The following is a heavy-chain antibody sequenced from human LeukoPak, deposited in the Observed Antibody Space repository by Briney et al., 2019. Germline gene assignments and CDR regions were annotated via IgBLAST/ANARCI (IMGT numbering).Heavy chain of an antibody. Sequence: PGGSLRLSCAASGFSFGSFAMSWVRQAPGKGLEWVSGIIGSGGTTFYADSVKGRFTISRDNSKNTLYLQMNSLRAEDTAVYYCAKSKGLGDGRNYYYGMDVWGQGTTVTVSS. J-gene: IGHJ6*02. D-gene: IGHD4-17*01. CDR2: IIGSGGTT. V-gene: IGHV3-23*01. CDR3: AKSKGLGDGRNYYYGMDV. CDR1: GFSFGSFA.